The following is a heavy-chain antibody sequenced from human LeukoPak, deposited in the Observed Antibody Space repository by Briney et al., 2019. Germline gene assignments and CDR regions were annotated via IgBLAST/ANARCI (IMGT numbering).Heavy chain of an antibody. D-gene: IGHD2-15*01. Sequence: ASVKVSFKVSGYTVTELSMHWVRQAPGKGLEWMGGFDPKDGETIYAQKFQGRVTMTEDTSTATAYMELSSLRSEDTAVYYCVTDGGVRDRGPSAFGSRGKGTMVTVSS. V-gene: IGHV1-24*01. J-gene: IGHJ3*02. CDR1: GYTVTELS. CDR2: FDPKDGET. CDR3: VTDGGVRDRGPSAFGS.